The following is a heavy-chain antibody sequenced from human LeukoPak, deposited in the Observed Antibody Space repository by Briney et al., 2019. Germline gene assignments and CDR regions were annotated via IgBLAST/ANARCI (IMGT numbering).Heavy chain of an antibody. V-gene: IGHV3-21*01. J-gene: IGHJ1*01. CDR1: GFTFSSYG. Sequence: RPGGSLRLSCAASGFTFSSYGMHWVRQAPGKGLEWVSSISSSSSYIYYADSVKGRFTISRDNAKNSLYLQMNSLRAEDTAVYYCARGDTAGFQDWGQGTLVTVSS. CDR2: ISSSSSYI. D-gene: IGHD5-18*01. CDR3: ARGDTAGFQD.